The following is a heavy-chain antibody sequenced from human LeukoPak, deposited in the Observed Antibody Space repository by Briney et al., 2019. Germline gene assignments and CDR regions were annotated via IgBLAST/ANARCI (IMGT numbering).Heavy chain of an antibody. CDR3: ARAARSSTSAYDDY. Sequence: ASVKVSCKASGYTFTSFGITWVRQAPGQGLEWMGWISAYNGNTNYPQKLQGRVTMTTDTSTSTAYMELRSLRSDDTAVYYCARAARSSTSAYDDYWGQGTLVTVSS. V-gene: IGHV1-18*04. CDR2: ISAYNGNT. D-gene: IGHD2-2*01. J-gene: IGHJ4*02. CDR1: GYTFTSFG.